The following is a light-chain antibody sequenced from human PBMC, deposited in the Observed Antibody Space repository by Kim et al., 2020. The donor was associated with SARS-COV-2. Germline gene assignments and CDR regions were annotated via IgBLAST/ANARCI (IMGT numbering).Light chain of an antibody. Sequence: ATINCMSSQSILYMSNNKDYLDLYQQKPGQPPKLLIYWAYSRESGVPERFSGSGYGTDFTLTISSLQAEDVAVYYCQQYYSTPMTFGGGTKVDIK. CDR1: QSILYMSNNKDY. CDR3: QQYYSTPMT. J-gene: IGKJ4*01. CDR2: WAY. V-gene: IGKV4-1*01.